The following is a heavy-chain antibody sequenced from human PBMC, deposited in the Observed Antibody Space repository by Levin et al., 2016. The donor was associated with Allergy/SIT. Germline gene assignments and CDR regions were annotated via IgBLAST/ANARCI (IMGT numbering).Heavy chain of an antibody. V-gene: IGHV4-39*01. D-gene: IGHD3-3*01. CDR3: ARQVITIFGVVINYYYYYYMDV. CDR2: IYYSGST. Sequence: WIRQPPGKGLEWIGSIYYSGSTYYNSSLKSRVTIFVDTSKKQFSLKLSSVTAADTAVYYCARQVITIFGVVINYYYYYYMDVWGKGTTVTVSS. J-gene: IGHJ6*03.